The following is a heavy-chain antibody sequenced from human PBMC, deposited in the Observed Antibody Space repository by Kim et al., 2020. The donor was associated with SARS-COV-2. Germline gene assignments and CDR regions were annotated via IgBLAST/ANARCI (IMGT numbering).Heavy chain of an antibody. J-gene: IGHJ4*02. Sequence: TSYAQKFQGRVTMTRDTSTSTVYMELSSLRSEDTAVYYCARDSPGLPFDYWGQGTLVTVSS. CDR3: ARDSPGLPFDY. D-gene: IGHD5-12*01. CDR2: T. V-gene: IGHV1-46*01.